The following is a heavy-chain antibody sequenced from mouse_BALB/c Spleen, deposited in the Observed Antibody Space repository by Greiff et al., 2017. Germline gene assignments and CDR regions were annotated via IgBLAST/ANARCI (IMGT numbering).Heavy chain of an antibody. D-gene: IGHD4-1*02. J-gene: IGHJ2*01. CDR2: ISDGGSYT. V-gene: IGHV5-4*02. Sequence: DVKLVESGGGLVKPGGSLKLSCAASGFTFSDYYMYWVRQTPEKRLEWVATISDGGSYTYYPDSVKGRFTISRDNAKNNLYLQMSSLKSEDTAMYYCARALNWDDYFDYWGQGTTLTVSS. CDR3: ARALNWDDYFDY. CDR1: GFTFSDYY.